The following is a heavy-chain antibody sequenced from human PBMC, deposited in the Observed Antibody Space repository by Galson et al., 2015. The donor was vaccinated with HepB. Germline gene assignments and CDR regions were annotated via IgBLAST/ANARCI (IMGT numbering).Heavy chain of an antibody. CDR3: ASSPDSSGYYWGFDY. Sequence: CAISGDSVSSNSAAWNWIRQSPSRGLEWLGRTYYRSKWYNDYAVSVKSRITINPDTSKNQFSLQLNSVTPEDTAVYYCASSPDSSGYYWGFDYWGQGTLVTVSS. D-gene: IGHD3-22*01. J-gene: IGHJ4*02. CDR1: GDSVSSNSAA. V-gene: IGHV6-1*01. CDR2: TYYRSKWYN.